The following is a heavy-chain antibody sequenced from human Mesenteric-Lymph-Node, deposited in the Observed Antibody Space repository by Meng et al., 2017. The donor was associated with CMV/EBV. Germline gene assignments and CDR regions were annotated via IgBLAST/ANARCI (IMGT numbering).Heavy chain of an antibody. CDR1: GFTFSSYG. J-gene: IGHJ6*02. V-gene: IGHV3-30*02. Sequence: GESLKISCAASGFTFSSYGMHWVRQAPGKGLEWVAFIRYDGSNKYYADSVKGRFTISRDNSKNTLYLQMNSLRAEDTAVYYCAREDGYYYYYYGMDVWGQGTTVTVSS. CDR3: AREDGYYYYYYGMDV. CDR2: IRYDGSNK. D-gene: IGHD5-24*01.